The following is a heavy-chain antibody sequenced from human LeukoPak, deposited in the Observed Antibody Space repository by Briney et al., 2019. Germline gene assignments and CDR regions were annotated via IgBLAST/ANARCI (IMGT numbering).Heavy chain of an antibody. CDR1: GFTFSSYW. CDR3: AREIVEMAPEAAFDI. Sequence: GGSLRLSCAASGFTFSSYWMHWVRQAAGKGLVWVSRINSDGSSTSYADSVKGRFTIPRDNAKNTLYLQVNSLRAEDTAVYYCAREIVEMAPEAAFDIWGQGTMVTVSS. D-gene: IGHD5-24*01. CDR2: INSDGSST. V-gene: IGHV3-74*01. J-gene: IGHJ3*02.